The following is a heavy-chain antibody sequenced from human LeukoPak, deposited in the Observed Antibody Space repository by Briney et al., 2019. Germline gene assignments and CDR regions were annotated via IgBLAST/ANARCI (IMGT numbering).Heavy chain of an antibody. D-gene: IGHD3-10*01. CDR2: ISWNSGSI. CDR1: GFTFDDYA. CDR3: AKGPPYGSGSYYFDY. J-gene: IGHJ4*02. Sequence: TGGSLRLSCAASGFTFDDYAMHWVRQAPGKGLEWVSGISWNSGSIGYADSVKGRFTISRDNAKNSLYLQMNSLRAEDTALYYCAKGPPYGSGSYYFDYWGQGTLVTVSS. V-gene: IGHV3-9*01.